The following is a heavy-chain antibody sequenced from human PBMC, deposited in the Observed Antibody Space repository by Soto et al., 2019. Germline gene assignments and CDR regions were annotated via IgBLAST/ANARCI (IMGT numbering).Heavy chain of an antibody. D-gene: IGHD1-26*01. CDR1: GFAFNHAY. CDR2: IKSKGHGGTI. Sequence: EVKLVESGGGLVEPGGSLRLSCAGSGFAFNHAYMTWVRQAPGTGLEWVGRIKSKGHGGTIDYAAPVKGRFTISRDDSPNTMFLQMNSLKTEDTAVYYCSTDAKPTAGARLDYWVQGTLFTFAS. J-gene: IGHJ4*02. CDR3: STDAKPTAGARLDY. V-gene: IGHV3-15*01.